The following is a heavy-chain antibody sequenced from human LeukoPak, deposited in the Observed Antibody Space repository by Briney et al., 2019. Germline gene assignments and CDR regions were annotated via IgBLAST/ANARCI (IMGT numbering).Heavy chain of an antibody. J-gene: IGHJ6*03. CDR2: IHYSGST. D-gene: IGHD2-2*01. CDR1: GGSISSYY. CDR3: ARTTEGYCRSTSCYDFSYSYYMDV. Sequence: SSETLSLTRTVSGGSISSYYWSWIRQPPGKGLVWIGYIHYSGSTHYNPSLKSRVSISVDTSKNQFSLKLSSVTAADTAVYYCARTTEGYCRSTSCYDFSYSYYMDVWGKGTTVTISS. V-gene: IGHV4-59*01.